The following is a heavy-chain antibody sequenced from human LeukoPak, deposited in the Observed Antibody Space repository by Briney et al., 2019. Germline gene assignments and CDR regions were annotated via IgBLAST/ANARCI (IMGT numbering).Heavy chain of an antibody. V-gene: IGHV3-30-3*01. Sequence: PGGSLRLSCAASGFTFSSYAMHWVRQAPGKGLEWVAVISYDGSNKYYADSVKGRFTISRDNSKNTLNLQMNSLRAEDTAVYYCARGRDIVVVVAANDYWGQGTLVTVSS. CDR2: ISYDGSNK. D-gene: IGHD2-15*01. J-gene: IGHJ4*02. CDR3: ARGRDIVVVVAANDY. CDR1: GFTFSSYA.